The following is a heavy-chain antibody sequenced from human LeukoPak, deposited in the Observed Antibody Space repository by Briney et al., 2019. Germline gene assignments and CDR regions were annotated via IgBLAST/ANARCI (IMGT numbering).Heavy chain of an antibody. CDR1: GFTFSSYV. V-gene: IGHV3-30*03. CDR2: ISHDGSNK. CDR3: ARRGGSYFDY. Sequence: PGRSLRLSCAASGFTFSSYVMHWVRQAPGKGLEWVAVISHDGSNKYYSDSVKGRFTISRDNSKNTLYLQMNSLRVEDTAVYFCARRGGSYFDYWGQGTLVTVSS. D-gene: IGHD1-26*01. J-gene: IGHJ4*02.